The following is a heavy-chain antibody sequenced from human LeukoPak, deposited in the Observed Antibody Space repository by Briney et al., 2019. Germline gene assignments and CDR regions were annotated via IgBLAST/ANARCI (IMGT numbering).Heavy chain of an antibody. CDR1: GFTFTSYW. V-gene: IGHV3-74*01. CDR3: ARALSYFGSGSYPAY. Sequence: GGSLRLSCAASGFTFTSYWMHWVRQVPGKGLVWIAHVSPDGRRTDYADSVKGRFTVSRDNTNHILYLQMNSLTADDTAVYYCARALSYFGSGSYPAYWGQGTLVTVSS. D-gene: IGHD3-10*01. J-gene: IGHJ4*02. CDR2: VSPDGRRT.